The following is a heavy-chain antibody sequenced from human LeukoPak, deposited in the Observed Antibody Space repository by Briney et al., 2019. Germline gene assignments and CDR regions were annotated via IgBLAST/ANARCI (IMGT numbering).Heavy chain of an antibody. Sequence: SETLSLTCTVSGGAISSGPYDWSWIRQPPGKGLEWIGEINHSGSTNYNPSLKSRVTISVDTSKNQFSLKLSSGTAADTAVYYCARIYGGPFDYWGQGTLVTVSS. D-gene: IGHD4-23*01. J-gene: IGHJ4*02. CDR2: INHSGST. V-gene: IGHV4-39*07. CDR1: GGAISSGPYD. CDR3: ARIYGGPFDY.